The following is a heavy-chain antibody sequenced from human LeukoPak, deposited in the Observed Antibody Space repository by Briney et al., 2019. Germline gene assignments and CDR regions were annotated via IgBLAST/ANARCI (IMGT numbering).Heavy chain of an antibody. V-gene: IGHV4-34*01. D-gene: IGHD4-17*01. Sequence: SETLSLTCAVYGGSFSGYYWSWIRQPPGKGLEWIGEINHSGSTNYNPSLKSRVTMSVDTSKNQFSLKLSSVTAADTAVYYCARAATVTIYYFDYWGQGTLVTVSS. CDR2: INHSGST. J-gene: IGHJ4*02. CDR3: ARAATVTIYYFDY. CDR1: GGSFSGYY.